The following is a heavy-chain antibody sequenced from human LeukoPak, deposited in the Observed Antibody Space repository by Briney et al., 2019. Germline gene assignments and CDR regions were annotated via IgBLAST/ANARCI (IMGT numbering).Heavy chain of an antibody. CDR2: IKQDGSEK. D-gene: IGHD4-17*01. CDR1: GFTFSSYW. J-gene: IGHJ2*01. V-gene: IGHV3-7*04. CDR3: ARDYGDYVWYFDL. Sequence: TGGSLRLSCAASGFTFSSYWMSWVRQAPGKGLEWVANIKQDGSEKYYVDSVKGRSTISRDNAKNSLYLQMNSLRAEDTAVYYCARDYGDYVWYFDLWGRGTLVTVSS.